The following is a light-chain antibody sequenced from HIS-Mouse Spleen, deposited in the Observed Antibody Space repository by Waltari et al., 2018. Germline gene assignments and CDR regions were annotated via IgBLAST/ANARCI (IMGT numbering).Light chain of an antibody. J-gene: IGKJ4*01. Sequence: DIVMTQSPDSLAVSLGERATIHRQSSQSVLYSSNNKNYLAWYQQKPGQPPKLLIYWASTRESGVPDRFSGSGSGTDFTLTISSLQAEDVAVYYCQQYYSTPLTFGGGTKVEIK. CDR2: WAS. CDR3: QQYYSTPLT. CDR1: QSVLYSSNNKNY. V-gene: IGKV4-1*01.